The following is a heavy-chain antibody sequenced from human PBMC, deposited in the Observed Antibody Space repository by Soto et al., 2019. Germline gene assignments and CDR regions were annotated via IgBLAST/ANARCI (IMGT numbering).Heavy chain of an antibody. CDR3: ARDFYGSVSPTSTRLGLSDY. CDR2: ISKDGRNK. Sequence: PGGSLRLSCAASGFTFSSNGMHWVRQAPGKGLEWVAIISKDGRNKYYADSVKGRSTISRDNSKNTLYLEVNSLRAEDTAVYYCARDFYGSVSPTSTRLGLSDYWGQGTLVTVSS. J-gene: IGHJ4*02. V-gene: IGHV3-30*03. D-gene: IGHD3-10*01. CDR1: GFTFSSNG.